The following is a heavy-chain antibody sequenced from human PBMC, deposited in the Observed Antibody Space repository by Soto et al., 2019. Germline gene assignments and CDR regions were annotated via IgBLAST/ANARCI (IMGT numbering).Heavy chain of an antibody. D-gene: IGHD2-21*02. CDR3: VRDVTWGVGWFDP. CDR1: GGSINNGASY. Sequence: QVQLQESGPGLVKPSQTLSLTCTVSGGSINNGASYWSWIRQRPGKGLEWIGYIYYSGSTYYSPSLTRRGSILVNTSNNQLSLKLSSVTVAYSAVYYSVRDVTWGVGWFDPWGQGTLVTVSS. J-gene: IGHJ5*02. CDR2: IYYSGST. V-gene: IGHV4-31*03.